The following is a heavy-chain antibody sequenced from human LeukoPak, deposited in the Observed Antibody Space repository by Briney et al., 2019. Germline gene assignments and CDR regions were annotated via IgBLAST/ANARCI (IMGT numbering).Heavy chain of an antibody. CDR1: GYTLTELS. CDR3: ATVSQAARPTCAFDI. CDR2: FDPEDGET. V-gene: IGHV1-24*01. D-gene: IGHD6-6*01. J-gene: IGHJ3*02. Sequence: ASVKVSCKVSGYTLTELSMHWVRQAPGKGLEWMGGFDPEDGETIYAQKFQGRVTMTEDTSTDTAYMELSSLRAEDTAVYYCATVSQAARPTCAFDIWGQGTMVTVSS.